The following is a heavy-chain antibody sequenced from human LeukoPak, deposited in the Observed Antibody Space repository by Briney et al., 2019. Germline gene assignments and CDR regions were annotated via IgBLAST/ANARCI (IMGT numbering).Heavy chain of an antibody. J-gene: IGHJ4*02. CDR3: PRQTGATTTGGYYFDH. V-gene: IGHV3-74*01. D-gene: IGHD1-26*01. CDR2: INTDESST. Sequence: GGSLRLSWAASGXTFSSYWVYWVRQAPGKGLVSVSRINTDESSTSYADSVKGRFSISRDNATNTLDLQMNSLRADDTAVYYCPRQTGATTTGGYYFDHWGQGTLVTVSS. CDR1: GXTFSSYW.